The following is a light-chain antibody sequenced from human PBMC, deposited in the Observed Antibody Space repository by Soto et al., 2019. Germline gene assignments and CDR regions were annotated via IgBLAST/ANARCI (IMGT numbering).Light chain of an antibody. Sequence: DIQMTQSPASLSASVVERVTITCRSSQTISSYLNWYQQKPGAAPKLLIYSASTLQTGVPSRFSGSGFGTDYTLTISSLQPADFAIYYCQQTFRTPHTVGQGTKVDI. CDR1: QTISSY. V-gene: IGKV1-39*01. CDR3: QQTFRTPHT. J-gene: IGKJ2*01. CDR2: SAS.